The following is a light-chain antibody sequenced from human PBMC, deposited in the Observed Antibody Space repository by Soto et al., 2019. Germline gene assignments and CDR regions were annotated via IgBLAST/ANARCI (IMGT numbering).Light chain of an antibody. Sequence: EIVLTQSPGTLSLSPGERATLSCRASQSVNRNYLAWYQQKPGQAPRLLIYHTSSRATGIPDRFSGTGSGIDFTLTISRLEPEDFAVYCCQQNGRSPPTFGPGTKVDIK. J-gene: IGKJ3*01. CDR2: HTS. CDR1: QSVNRNY. CDR3: QQNGRSPPT. V-gene: IGKV3-20*01.